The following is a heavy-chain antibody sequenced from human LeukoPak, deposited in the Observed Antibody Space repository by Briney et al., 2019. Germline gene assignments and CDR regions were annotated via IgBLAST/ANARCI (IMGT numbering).Heavy chain of an antibody. V-gene: IGHV4-31*03. D-gene: IGHD3-22*01. CDR2: ISDSGST. CDR3: ARLQNYYYDSSGYYYSPPFDY. Sequence: SETLSLTCTVSGGSISSGDSYWSWIRQHPGKGLEWLGHISDSGSTYYNPSLKSRLTISVDTSKNHFSLKLSSVTAADTAVYYCARLQNYYYDSSGYYYSPPFDYWGQRTLVTVSS. CDR1: GGSISSGDSY. J-gene: IGHJ4*02.